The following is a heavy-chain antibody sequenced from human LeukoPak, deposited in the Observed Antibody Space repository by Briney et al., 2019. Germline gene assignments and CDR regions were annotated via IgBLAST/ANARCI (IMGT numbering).Heavy chain of an antibody. D-gene: IGHD3-3*01. Sequence: PGGSLRLSCTASGFIFSSHAMAWVRQAPGKGLEWVSVIGGAGGSTYYADSVKGRFSISRDNSKNTVYLQMNNLRADDTAVYYCARDPGVVAFHYLDYWGQGTLVTVSS. J-gene: IGHJ4*02. CDR2: IGGAGGST. V-gene: IGHV3-23*01. CDR3: ARDPGVVAFHYLDY. CDR1: GFIFSSHA.